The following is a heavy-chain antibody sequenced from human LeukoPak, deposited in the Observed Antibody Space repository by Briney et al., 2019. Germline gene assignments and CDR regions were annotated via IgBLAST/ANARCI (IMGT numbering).Heavy chain of an antibody. V-gene: IGHV4-30-4*01. Sequence: SETLSLTCTVSGGSISSGDYYWSWLRQPPGKGLEWIGYIYYSGSTYYNPSLKSRVTISVDTSKNQFSLKLSSVTAADTAVYYCARGGLMITFGGVIVQTPFDYWGQGTLVTVSS. CDR1: GGSISSGDYY. D-gene: IGHD3-16*02. CDR2: IYYSGST. J-gene: IGHJ4*02. CDR3: ARGGLMITFGGVIVQTPFDY.